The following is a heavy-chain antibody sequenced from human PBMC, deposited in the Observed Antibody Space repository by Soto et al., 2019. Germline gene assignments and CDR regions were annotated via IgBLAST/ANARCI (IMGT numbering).Heavy chain of an antibody. J-gene: IGHJ4*02. CDR1: GYTFTGYG. D-gene: IGHD3-22*01. Sequence: ASVKVSCKASGYTFTGYGISWVRQAPGQGLEWMGWISAYNGNTNYAQKLQGRVTMTTDTSTSTAYMELRSLRSDDTAVYYCARDGDDSSGPTVFDYWGQGTLVTVSS. V-gene: IGHV1-18*01. CDR2: ISAYNGNT. CDR3: ARDGDDSSGPTVFDY.